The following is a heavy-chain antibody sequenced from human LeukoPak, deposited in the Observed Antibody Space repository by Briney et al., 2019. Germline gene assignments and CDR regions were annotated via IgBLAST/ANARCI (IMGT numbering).Heavy chain of an antibody. Sequence: GASVKVSCKASGYTFTGYYIHWVRQAPGQGLEWMGWISPNSGDTNYAQKFQGRVTMTGDTSISTAFMELSSLRSDDTAIYYCAGPINKFCGGDSCFSYWGQGALVTVSS. CDR2: ISPNSGDT. D-gene: IGHD2-15*01. CDR3: AGPINKFCGGDSCFSY. V-gene: IGHV1-2*02. J-gene: IGHJ4*02. CDR1: GYTFTGYY.